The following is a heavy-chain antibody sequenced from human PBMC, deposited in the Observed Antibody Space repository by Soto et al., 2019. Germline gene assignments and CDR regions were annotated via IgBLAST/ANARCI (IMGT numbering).Heavy chain of an antibody. D-gene: IGHD2-8*01. CDR1: GNMLPIHH. Sequence: PVGSLKISCDASGNMLPIHHNSRVRQMPGKGLGGVGKIDPSDYGTLYRPSSRAPSTNSVDKSIITAYLEWGRLKASDTSMYYCARRDSNGDFDFWGQGTQVTVSS. CDR3: ARRDSNGDFDF. CDR2: IDPSDYGT. V-gene: IGHV5-10-1*01. J-gene: IGHJ4*02.